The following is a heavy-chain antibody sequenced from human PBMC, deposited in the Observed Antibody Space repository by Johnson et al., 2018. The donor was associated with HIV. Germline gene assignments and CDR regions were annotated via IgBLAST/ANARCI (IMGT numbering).Heavy chain of an antibody. CDR1: GFTFSNAW. D-gene: IGHD3-16*01. CDR3: ARGGRAKDAFDI. Sequence: VQLVESGGGLVKPGGSLRLSCAASGFTFSNAWMSWVRQAPGKGLEWVSFIYDGGTTYYAASVKGRFTISRDNSKNTLYLQMNSLRAEDTALYYCARGGRAKDAFDIWGQGTMVTVSS. J-gene: IGHJ3*02. V-gene: IGHV3-66*02. CDR2: IYDGGTT.